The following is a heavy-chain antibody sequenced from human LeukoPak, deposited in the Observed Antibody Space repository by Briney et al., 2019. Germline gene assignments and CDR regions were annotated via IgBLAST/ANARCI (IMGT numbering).Heavy chain of an antibody. CDR2: IIPILGIA. Sequence: SVKVSCKASGGTFSSYAISWVRQAPGQGLEWMRRIIPILGIANYAQKFQGRVTITADKSTSTAYMELSSLRSEDTAVYYCARVFYSSGWYGYFQHWGQGTLVTVSS. J-gene: IGHJ1*01. CDR3: ARVFYSSGWYGYFQH. D-gene: IGHD6-19*01. V-gene: IGHV1-69*04. CDR1: GGTFSSYA.